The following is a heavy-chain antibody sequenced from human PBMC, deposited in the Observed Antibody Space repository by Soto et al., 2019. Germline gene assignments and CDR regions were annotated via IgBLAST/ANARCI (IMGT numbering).Heavy chain of an antibody. CDR2: ISSSSSTI. J-gene: IGHJ6*02. Sequence: RLSCAASGFTFSSYSMNWVRQDPGKGLEWVSYISSSSSTIYYADSVKGRLTISRDNAKTSLYLQMNSLRDEDTAVYYCAAETGTTQLYYYYGMDVWGQGTTVTVSS. CDR3: AAETGTTQLYYYYGMDV. D-gene: IGHD1-7*01. CDR1: GFTFSSYS. V-gene: IGHV3-48*02.